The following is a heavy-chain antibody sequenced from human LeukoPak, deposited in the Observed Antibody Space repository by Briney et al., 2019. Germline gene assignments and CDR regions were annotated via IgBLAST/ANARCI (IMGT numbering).Heavy chain of an antibody. V-gene: IGHV3-74*01. CDR1: GFTFSSYW. CDR2: INSDGSST. CDR3: AELGITMIGGV. D-gene: IGHD3-10*02. Sequence: PGGSLRLSCAASGFTFSSYWMHWVRQAPGKGLVWVSHINSDGSSTTYADSVKGRFTISRDNAKNSLYLQMNSLRAEDTAVYYCAELGITMIGGVWGKGTTVTISS. J-gene: IGHJ6*04.